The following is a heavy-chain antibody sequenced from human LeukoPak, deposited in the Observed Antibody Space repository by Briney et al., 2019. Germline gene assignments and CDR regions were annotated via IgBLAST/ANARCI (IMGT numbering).Heavy chain of an antibody. CDR3: ANYYADYSDY. J-gene: IGHJ4*02. CDR2: ISTSSSYI. D-gene: IGHD1-26*01. CDR1: GFTFSGYS. V-gene: IGHV3-21*01. Sequence: GGSLRLSCGASGFTFSGYSMNWVRQAPGKGLEWVSSISTSSSYIYYADSVKGRFTISRDNSKNTLYLQMNTLRAEDTAVYYCANYYADYSDYWGQGTLVTVSS.